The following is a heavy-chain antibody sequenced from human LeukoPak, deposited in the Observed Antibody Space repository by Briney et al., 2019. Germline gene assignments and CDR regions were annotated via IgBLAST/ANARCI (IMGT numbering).Heavy chain of an antibody. CDR1: GGTFSSYA. Sequence: SVKVSCKASGGTFSSYATSWVRQAPGQGLEWMGGIIPIFGTANYAQKFQGRVTITTDESTSTAYMELSSLRSEDTAVYYCALGAYDSSGYLVYWGQGTLVTVSS. J-gene: IGHJ4*02. CDR2: IIPIFGTA. CDR3: ALGAYDSSGYLVY. V-gene: IGHV1-69*05. D-gene: IGHD3-22*01.